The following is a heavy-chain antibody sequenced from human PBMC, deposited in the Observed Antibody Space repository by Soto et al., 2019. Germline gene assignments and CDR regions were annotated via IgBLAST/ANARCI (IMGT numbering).Heavy chain of an antibody. CDR2: ISAYNGNT. Sequence: ASVKVSCKASGYTFTSYGISWVRQAPGQGLEWMGWISAYNGNTNYAQKLQGRVTMTTDTSTSTAYMELRSLRPDDTAVYYCARGNTYYYDSSGYDYWGQGTLVTVSS. CDR3: ARGNTYYYDSSGYDY. V-gene: IGHV1-18*01. J-gene: IGHJ4*02. D-gene: IGHD3-22*01. CDR1: GYTFTSYG.